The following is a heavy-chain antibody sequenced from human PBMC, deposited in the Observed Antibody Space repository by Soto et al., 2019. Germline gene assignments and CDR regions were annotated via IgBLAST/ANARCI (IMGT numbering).Heavy chain of an antibody. V-gene: IGHV4-30-2*01. CDR3: ARVKRYDILTGLHYNWFDP. J-gene: IGHJ5*02. CDR1: GGSISSGGYS. CDR2: IYHSGST. D-gene: IGHD3-9*01. Sequence: SETLSLTCAVSGGSISSGGYSWSWIRQPPGKGLEWIAYIYHSGSTYYNPSLKSRVTISVDTSKNQFSLKLSSVTAADTAVYYCARVKRYDILTGLHYNWFDPWGQGTLVTVSS.